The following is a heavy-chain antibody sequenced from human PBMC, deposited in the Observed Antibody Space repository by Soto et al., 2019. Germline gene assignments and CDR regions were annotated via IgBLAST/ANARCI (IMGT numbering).Heavy chain of an antibody. CDR1: GGSISSHNW. J-gene: IGHJ5*02. CDR3: ARGVWAAPSIGVGTWFDT. CDR2: IFHDGTA. D-gene: IGHD3-10*01. V-gene: IGHV4-4*02. Sequence: QVQLQESGPGLVKPSGTLSLTCAVSGGSISSHNWWTWVRQPPGEGLEWIGVIFHDGTATSHPSLARRGTITVDKAHHHFSLNLSTVTATDAAFYSCARGVWAAPSIGVGTWFDTWGQGTLVSVSS.